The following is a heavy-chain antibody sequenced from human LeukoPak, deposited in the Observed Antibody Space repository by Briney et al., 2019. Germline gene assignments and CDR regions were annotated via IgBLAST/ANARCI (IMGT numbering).Heavy chain of an antibody. CDR1: GYTFTGYY. D-gene: IGHD6-13*01. Sequence: ASVKVSCKASGYTFTGYYMHWVRQAPGQGLEWMGWINPNSGGTNYAQKFQGWVTMTRDTSISTAYMELSRLRSDDTAVYYCARDNIAAAGMGYYYYGMDVWGQGTTVTVSS. CDR3: ARDNIAAAGMGYYYYGMDV. CDR2: INPNSGGT. V-gene: IGHV1-2*04. J-gene: IGHJ6*02.